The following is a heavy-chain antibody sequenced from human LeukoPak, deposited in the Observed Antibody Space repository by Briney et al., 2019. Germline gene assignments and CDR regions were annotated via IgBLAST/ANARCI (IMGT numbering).Heavy chain of an antibody. Sequence: PSETLSLTCTVSGGSIRSYYWSWIRQPPGKGLEWIGYIYSSGSTNYNPSLKSRVTISVDTSNNQFSLKLSSVTAADTAVYYCARHATYSYALPPGHFDYWGQGTLVTVSS. CDR2: IYSSGST. J-gene: IGHJ4*02. CDR3: ARHATYSYALPPGHFDY. CDR1: GGSIRSYY. V-gene: IGHV4-59*08. D-gene: IGHD5-18*01.